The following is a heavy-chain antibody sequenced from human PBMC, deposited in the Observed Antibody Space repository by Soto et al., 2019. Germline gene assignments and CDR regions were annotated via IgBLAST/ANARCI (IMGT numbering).Heavy chain of an antibody. D-gene: IGHD5-12*01. CDR2: ISAYNGNT. Sequence: GASVKVSCKSSGDTFTSYGISWVRQAPGQGLEWMGWISAYNGNTNYAQKLQGRVTITRDTSASTAYMELSSLRSEDTAVYYCARKDPTNRGYGIDYWGQGTLVTVSS. CDR1: GDTFTSYG. CDR3: ARKDPTNRGYGIDY. J-gene: IGHJ4*02. V-gene: IGHV1-18*01.